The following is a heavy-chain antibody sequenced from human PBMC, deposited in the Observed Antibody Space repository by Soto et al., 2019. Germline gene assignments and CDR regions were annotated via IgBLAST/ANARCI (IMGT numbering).Heavy chain of an antibody. D-gene: IGHD2-2*01. CDR2: TYYRSKWYN. V-gene: IGHV6-1*01. CDR3: AILGGSTSWDGMAF. Sequence: SQTHSLTCAISGDSVSSNSAAWNWIRQSPSRGLEWLGRTYYRSKWYNDYAVSVKSRITINPDTSKNQFSLQLNSVTPEDTAVYYCAILGGSTSWDGMAFWGQGTTVTVSS. CDR1: GDSVSSNSAA. J-gene: IGHJ6*02.